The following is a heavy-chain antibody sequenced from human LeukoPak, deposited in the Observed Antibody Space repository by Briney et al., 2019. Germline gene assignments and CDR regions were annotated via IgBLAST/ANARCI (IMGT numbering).Heavy chain of an antibody. V-gene: IGHV3-74*01. J-gene: IGHJ4*02. Sequence: GGSLRLSCVASGFTFSSHWMHWVRQAPGKGLVWVSQMDTDGSIIGYADSVKGRFTISRDNAKNSLYLQMNSLRAEDTAVYYCARGWDAILAVRSAKLFDYWGQGTLVTVSS. CDR2: MDTDGSII. D-gene: IGHD2-8*01. CDR1: GFTFSSHW. CDR3: ARGWDAILAVRSAKLFDY.